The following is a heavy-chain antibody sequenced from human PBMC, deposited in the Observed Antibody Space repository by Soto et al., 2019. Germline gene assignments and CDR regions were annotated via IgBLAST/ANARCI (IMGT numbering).Heavy chain of an antibody. V-gene: IGHV1-46*01. Sequence: QVQLVQSGAEVKKPGASVKISCTASGYTVTTHYMHWVRQAPGRGLEWMGAINPGSGAAKYTQTLQARVTMTRDTSTNTVYMEMSALRSEDTDVFYCARGGEVGVAGSAAFDMWGQGTMVTVSS. CDR3: ARGGEVGVAGSAAFDM. J-gene: IGHJ3*02. CDR1: GYTVTTHY. D-gene: IGHD3-3*01. CDR2: INPGSGAA.